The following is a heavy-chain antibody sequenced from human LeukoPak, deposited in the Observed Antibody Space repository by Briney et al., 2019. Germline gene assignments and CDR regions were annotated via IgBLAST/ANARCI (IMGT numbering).Heavy chain of an antibody. V-gene: IGHV3-53*01. CDR2: IYSGGST. J-gene: IGHJ4*02. CDR3: ATEGGYSGYVDY. D-gene: IGHD5-12*01. Sequence: GGSLRLSCAASGFTVSSNYMSWVRQAPGKGLEWVAVIYSGGSTYYADSVKGRSTISRDNSKNTLYLQMNSLRAEDTAVYYCATEGGYSGYVDYWGQGTLVTVSS. CDR1: GFTVSSNY.